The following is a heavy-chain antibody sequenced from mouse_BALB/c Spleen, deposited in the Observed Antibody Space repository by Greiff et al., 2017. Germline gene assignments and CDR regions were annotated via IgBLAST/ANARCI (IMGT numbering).Heavy chain of an antibody. CDR2: ISDGGSYT. Sequence: EVHLVESGGGLVKPGGSLTLSCAASGFSFSDYYMYWVRQTPEKWLEWVATISDGGSYTYYPDSVKGRFTISSDNAKNNLYLQMSSLKSEDTAMYYCASAYYDYYRRRYAMDYWGQGTSVTVSA. V-gene: IGHV5-4*02. CDR3: ASAYYDYYRRRYAMDY. D-gene: IGHD2-4*01. CDR1: GFSFSDYY. J-gene: IGHJ4*01.